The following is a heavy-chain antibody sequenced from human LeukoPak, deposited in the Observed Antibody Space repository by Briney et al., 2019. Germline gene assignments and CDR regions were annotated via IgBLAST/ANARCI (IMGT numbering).Heavy chain of an antibody. CDR2: IDISSSST. J-gene: IGHJ5*02. Sequence: PGGSLRLSCAASGFTFSDYTMNWVRQAPGKGLEWISYIDISSSSTYYADSVKGRFTISRDNVKNSPYLQMSSLRAEDTALYYCARGPPLFDPWGQGTLVTVSS. V-gene: IGHV3-48*01. CDR3: ARGPPLFDP. CDR1: GFTFSDYT.